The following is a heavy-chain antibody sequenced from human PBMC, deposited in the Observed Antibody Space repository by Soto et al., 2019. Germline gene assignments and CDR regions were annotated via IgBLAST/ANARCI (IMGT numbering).Heavy chain of an antibody. V-gene: IGHV4-31*03. CDR2: TYSNGNT. J-gene: IGHJ4*02. CDR1: GFSISSGGYY. CDR3: AVRGGAWHFFDY. D-gene: IGHD3-16*01. Sequence: QVQLQGSGPGLVKPSQTLSLTCTVSGFSISSGGYYYTWIRQHPGKGLEWIGDTYSNGNTYYNPSLKSRVSISVATSKHQSSLKLSSVTAADTAVYYCAVRGGAWHFFDYWGQGTLVTVSS.